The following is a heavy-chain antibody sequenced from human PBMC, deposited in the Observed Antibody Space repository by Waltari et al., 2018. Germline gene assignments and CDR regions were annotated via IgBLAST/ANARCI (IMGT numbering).Heavy chain of an antibody. J-gene: IGHJ2*01. CDR1: GLSFSHYP. CDR3: AKADFGDPFWYFDL. Sequence: AASGLSFSHYPMAWVRQAPGKGLEWVSTMTADGRSKNYADSVKGRFTISRDNSQNTLDLQMNTLRAEDTAVYFCAKADFGDPFWYFDLWGRGTLVTVSA. CDR2: MTADGRSK. D-gene: IGHD4-17*01. V-gene: IGHV3-23*01.